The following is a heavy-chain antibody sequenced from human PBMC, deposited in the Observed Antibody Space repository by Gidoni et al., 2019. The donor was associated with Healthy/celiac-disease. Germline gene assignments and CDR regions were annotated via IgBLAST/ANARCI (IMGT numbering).Heavy chain of an antibody. D-gene: IGHD3-3*01. CDR3: ARSGTIFGAQIDY. Sequence: QVQLVASGGGVVQPGRSLRLSCAASGFPFSSYGMHWVRQAPGKGLEWVAVLWYDGSNKYYADSVKGRFTISRDNSKNTLYLQMNSLRAEDTAVYYCARSGTIFGAQIDYWGQGTLVTVSS. V-gene: IGHV3-33*01. CDR1: GFPFSSYG. CDR2: LWYDGSNK. J-gene: IGHJ4*02.